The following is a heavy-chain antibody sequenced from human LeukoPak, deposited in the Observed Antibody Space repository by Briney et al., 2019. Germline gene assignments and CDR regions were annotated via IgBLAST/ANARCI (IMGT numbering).Heavy chain of an antibody. CDR1: GFTLSNAW. Sequence: GGSRRLSCAASGFTLSNAWMSWVRQAPGKGLEWVGRIRSKTDGGTTDYAAPVKGRFTISRDDSKNTLYLQMNSLKTEDTAVYYCTTGTSTRWYYYMDVWGKGTTVTVSS. CDR2: IRSKTDGGTT. CDR3: TTGTSTRWYYYMDV. V-gene: IGHV3-15*01. D-gene: IGHD5-24*01. J-gene: IGHJ6*03.